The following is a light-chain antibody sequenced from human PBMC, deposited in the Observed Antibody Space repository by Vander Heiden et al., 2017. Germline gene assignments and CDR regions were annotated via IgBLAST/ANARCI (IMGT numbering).Light chain of an antibody. CDR1: QSVSSY. J-gene: IGKJ3*01. CDR3: QQRSNWPQIT. CDR2: DAS. Sequence: ESVLTQSPATLSLSPGEGATLSCRASQSVSSYLAWYQPKPGQAPRLLIYDASNRATGIPARFRGSGSGTDFTLTIRSLEPEDFAVYYCQQRSNWPQITFGPGTKVDIK. V-gene: IGKV3-11*01.